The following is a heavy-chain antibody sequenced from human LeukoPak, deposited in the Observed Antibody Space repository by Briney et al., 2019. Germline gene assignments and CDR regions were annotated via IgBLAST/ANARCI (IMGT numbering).Heavy chain of an antibody. J-gene: IGHJ4*02. CDR1: GGSFSGYY. Sequence: PSETLSLTCAVYGGSFSGYYWSWIRQPPGKGLEWIGEINHSGSTNYNPSLKSRVTISVDTSKNQFSLKLSSVTAADTAVYYCAHAALWFGEFFDYWGQGTLVTVSS. V-gene: IGHV4-34*01. CDR2: INHSGST. CDR3: AHAALWFGEFFDY. D-gene: IGHD3-10*01.